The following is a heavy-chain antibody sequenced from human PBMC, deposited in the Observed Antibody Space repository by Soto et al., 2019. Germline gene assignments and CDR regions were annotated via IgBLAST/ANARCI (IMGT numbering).Heavy chain of an antibody. V-gene: IGHV3-23*01. CDR1: GFTFSSYA. D-gene: IGHD2-2*02. J-gene: IGHJ6*02. Sequence: EVQLLESGGGLVQPGGSLRLSCAASGFTFSSYAMSWVRQAPGKGLEWVSAISGSGGSTYYADSVKGRFTISRDNSKNTLYLQMNSLRAEDTAVYYCAKEVYCSSTSCYRFGMDVWGQGTTVTVSS. CDR2: ISGSGGST. CDR3: AKEVYCSSTSCYRFGMDV.